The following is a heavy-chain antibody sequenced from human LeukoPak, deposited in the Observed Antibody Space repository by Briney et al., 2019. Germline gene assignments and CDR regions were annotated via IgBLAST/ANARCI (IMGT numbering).Heavy chain of an antibody. Sequence: ASVKVSCKASGYTFTSYGISWVRQAPGQGLEWMGWISGSNGNTNYAQKLQGRVTMTTDTSTGTAYMELRSLRSDDTDVYYCARSGRGTYYYFDYWGQGTLVTVSS. CDR1: GYTFTSYG. J-gene: IGHJ4*02. V-gene: IGHV1-18*01. CDR3: ARSGRGTYYYFDY. D-gene: IGHD1-26*01. CDR2: ISGSNGNT.